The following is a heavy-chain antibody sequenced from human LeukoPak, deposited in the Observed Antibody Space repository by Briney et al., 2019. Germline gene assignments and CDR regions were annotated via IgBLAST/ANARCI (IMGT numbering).Heavy chain of an antibody. Sequence: SETLSLTCTVSGGSISSSSYYWGWIRQPPGKGLGWIGSIYYSGSTYYNPSLKSRVTISVDTSKNQFSLKLSSVTAADTAVYYCARQVGSLDYWGQGTLVTVSS. J-gene: IGHJ4*02. CDR1: GGSISSSSYY. CDR2: IYYSGST. V-gene: IGHV4-39*01. CDR3: ARQVGSLDY. D-gene: IGHD2-2*03.